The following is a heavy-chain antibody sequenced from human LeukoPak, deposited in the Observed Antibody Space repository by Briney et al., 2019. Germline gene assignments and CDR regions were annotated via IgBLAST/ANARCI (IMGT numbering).Heavy chain of an antibody. V-gene: IGHV1-2*02. J-gene: IGHJ5*02. Sequence: ASVKVSCKASGYTFTGYYMHWVRQAPGQGLEWMGWINPNSGGTNYAQKFQGGVTMTRDTSISTAYMELSRLRSDDTAVYYCARDKGYCTNGVCLGSNWFDPWGQGTLVTVSS. D-gene: IGHD2-8*01. CDR3: ARDKGYCTNGVCLGSNWFDP. CDR2: INPNSGGT. CDR1: GYTFTGYY.